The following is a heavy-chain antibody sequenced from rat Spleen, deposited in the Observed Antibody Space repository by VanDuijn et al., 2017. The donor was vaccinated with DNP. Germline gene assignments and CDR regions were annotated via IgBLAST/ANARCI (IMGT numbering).Heavy chain of an antibody. CDR3: ARHRTIMPYYYAMDA. Sequence: EVQLVESDGGLVQPGRSLKLSCAASGFTFSDYYMAWVRQAPTKGLEWVATISYDGSSTYYRDSVKGRFTISRANAKSTLYLQMDSLRSEDTATYYCARHRTIMPYYYAMDAWGQGASVTVSS. D-gene: IGHD1-12*01. CDR2: ISYDGSST. V-gene: IGHV5-29*01. J-gene: IGHJ4*01. CDR1: GFTFSDYY.